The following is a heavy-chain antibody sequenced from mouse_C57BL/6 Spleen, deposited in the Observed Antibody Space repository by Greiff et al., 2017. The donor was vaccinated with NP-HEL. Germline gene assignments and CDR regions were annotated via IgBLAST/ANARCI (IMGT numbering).Heavy chain of an antibody. D-gene: IGHD1-1*01. J-gene: IGHJ3*01. CDR2: IDPEDGET. Sequence: EVQLQQSGAELVKPGASVKLSCTASGFNINDYYMHWVKQRTEQGLEWIGRIDPEDGETKYAPNFQGQATITADTSSNTAYLQLSSLTSEDTAVYYCARPDYDGSSSFAYWGQGTLVTVSA. V-gene: IGHV14-2*01. CDR3: ARPDYDGSSSFAY. CDR1: GFNINDYY.